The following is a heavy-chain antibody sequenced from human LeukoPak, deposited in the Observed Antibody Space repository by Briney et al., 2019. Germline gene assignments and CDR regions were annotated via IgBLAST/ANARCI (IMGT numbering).Heavy chain of an antibody. Sequence: ASVKVSCKASGYTFTSYGISWVRQAPGQGLEWMGWISAYNGNTNYAQKLQGRVTMTTDTSTSTVYMELSSLRSEDTAVYYCARGPRITLIRGGQWYYYMDVWGKGTTVTISS. CDR2: ISAYNGNT. V-gene: IGHV1-18*01. CDR3: ARGPRITLIRGGQWYYYMDV. D-gene: IGHD3-10*01. J-gene: IGHJ6*03. CDR1: GYTFTSYG.